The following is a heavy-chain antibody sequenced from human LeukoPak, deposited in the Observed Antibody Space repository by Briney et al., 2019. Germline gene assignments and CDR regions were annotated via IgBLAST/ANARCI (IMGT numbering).Heavy chain of an antibody. V-gene: IGHV4-4*02. CDR1: GASISSNIW. CDR3: ARDGNWGSSYYYYYMDV. J-gene: IGHJ6*03. D-gene: IGHD7-27*01. CDR2: IFHSGST. Sequence: SGTLSLTCAVSGASISSNIWWSWVRQPPGKGLEWIGQIFHSGSTNYNPSLKSRVTISVDTSKNQFSLKLSSVTAADTAVYYCARDGNWGSSYYYYYMDVWGKGTTVTISS.